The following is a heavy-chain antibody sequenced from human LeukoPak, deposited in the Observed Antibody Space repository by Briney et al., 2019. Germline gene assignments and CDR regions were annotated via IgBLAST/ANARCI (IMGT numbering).Heavy chain of an antibody. CDR2: ITGSGGST. J-gene: IGHJ4*02. Sequence: PGGSLRLSCAASGFTFTSYGMSWVRQAPGKGLEWVSTITGSGGSTYYADSVKGRFTISRDNSKNTLFLQMNSLRAEDTAVCYCAKVEGARDYWGQGTLVTVSS. CDR3: AKVEGARDY. CDR1: GFTFTSYG. D-gene: IGHD1-26*01. V-gene: IGHV3-23*01.